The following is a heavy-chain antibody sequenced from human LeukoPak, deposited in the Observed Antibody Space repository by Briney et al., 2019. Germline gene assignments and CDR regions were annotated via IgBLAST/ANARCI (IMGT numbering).Heavy chain of an antibody. CDR3: AKDGFGHSYGYAYFDY. D-gene: IGHD5-18*01. Sequence: GGSLRLSCAASGFTFSSYAMHWVRQAPGKGLEWVAVISYDGSNKYYADSVKGRFTISRDNSKNMLYLQMNSLRAEDTAVYYCAKDGFGHSYGYAYFDYWGQGTLVTVSS. V-gene: IGHV3-30*04. J-gene: IGHJ4*02. CDR1: GFTFSSYA. CDR2: ISYDGSNK.